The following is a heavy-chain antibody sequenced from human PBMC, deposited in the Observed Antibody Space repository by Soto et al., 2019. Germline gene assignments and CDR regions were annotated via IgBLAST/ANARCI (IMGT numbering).Heavy chain of an antibody. CDR2: IKQDGTEK. J-gene: IGHJ4*02. V-gene: IGHV3-7*03. D-gene: IGHD3-16*01. Sequence: GWSLRLSFAASGFTFSNYWLSWFRQAPGKGLEWVANIKQDGTEKQYLDSARGRFTISRDNAKNSLSLQMNNLRAEDTAVYYCERRSLGNNPEYFDFWGQDTMLTVYS. CDR3: ERRSLGNNPEYFDF. CDR1: GFTFSNYW.